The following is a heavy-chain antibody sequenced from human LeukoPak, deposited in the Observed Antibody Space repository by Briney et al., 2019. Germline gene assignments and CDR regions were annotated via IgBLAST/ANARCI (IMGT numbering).Heavy chain of an antibody. D-gene: IGHD6-6*01. CDR1: GGTFSSYA. CDR2: IIPIFGTA. V-gene: IGHV1-69*05. J-gene: IGHJ4*02. CDR3: ARVGLEYSSSVYFDY. Sequence: ASVKVSCKASGGTFSSYAISWVRQAPGQGLEWMGGIIPIFGTANYAQKFQGRVTITTDESTSTAYMELSSLRSEDTAVYYCARVGLEYSSSVYFDYWGQGTLVTVSS.